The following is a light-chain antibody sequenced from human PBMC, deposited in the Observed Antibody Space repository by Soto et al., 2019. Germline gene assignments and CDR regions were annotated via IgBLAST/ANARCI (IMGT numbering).Light chain of an antibody. Sequence: QSVLTQPASVSGSPGQSITISCTGTSSDVGIYNYVSWYQQHPGKAPRLLIYEVSNRPSGISNRFSASKSGNTASLTISGLQAEDEADYYCSSFSSTTTPMVFGGGTKVTVL. CDR3: SSFSSTTTPMV. V-gene: IGLV2-14*01. CDR2: EVS. CDR1: SSDVGIYNY. J-gene: IGLJ2*01.